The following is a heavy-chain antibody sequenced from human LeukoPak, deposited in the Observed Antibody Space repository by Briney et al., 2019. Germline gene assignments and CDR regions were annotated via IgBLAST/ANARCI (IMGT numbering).Heavy chain of an antibody. D-gene: IGHD6-19*01. J-gene: IGHJ5*02. V-gene: IGHV1-46*01. CDR3: AREAGWFDP. CDR2: INPISGST. CDR1: GYTFSSYY. Sequence: GASVKVSCKASGYTFSSYYMQWVRQAPGQGLEWMGIINPISGSTTYAQKLQGRVTMTTDTSTSTAYMELRSLRSDDTAVYYCAREAGWFDPWGQGTLVTVSS.